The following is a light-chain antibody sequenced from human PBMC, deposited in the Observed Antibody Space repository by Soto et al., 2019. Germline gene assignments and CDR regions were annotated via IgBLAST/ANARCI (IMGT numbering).Light chain of an antibody. CDR1: QSVSSNF. V-gene: IGKV3-20*01. CDR3: QQSGKSFPLT. J-gene: IGKJ4*01. Sequence: EIVLTQSPGTLSLSPGERATLSCRASQSVSSNFLAWYQQKPGQAPKLLIYGASSRATGIPDRFSGSGSGTDFNLTISRLEPEDFTMYHCQQSGKSFPLTFGGGTKLEI. CDR2: GAS.